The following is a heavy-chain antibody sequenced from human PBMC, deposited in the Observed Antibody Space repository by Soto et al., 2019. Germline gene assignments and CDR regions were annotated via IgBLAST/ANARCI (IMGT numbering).Heavy chain of an antibody. D-gene: IGHD3-22*01. Sequence: SETLSLTCAVSGGSISSSNWWSWVRQPPGKGLEWIGEIYHSGSTNYNPSLKSRVTISVDTSKNRFSLKLSSVTAADTAVYYCARSPDSSGYYPRWYYYGMDVWGQGTTVTVSS. J-gene: IGHJ6*02. CDR1: GGSISSSNW. CDR3: ARSPDSSGYYPRWYYYGMDV. V-gene: IGHV4-4*02. CDR2: IYHSGST.